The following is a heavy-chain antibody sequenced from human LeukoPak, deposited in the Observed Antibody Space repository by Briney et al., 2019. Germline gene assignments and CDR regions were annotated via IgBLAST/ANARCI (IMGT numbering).Heavy chain of an antibody. CDR2: ISYDGNNK. CDR3: AKDWVVRGVISY. D-gene: IGHD3-10*01. J-gene: IGHJ4*02. CDR1: GFTFSSYV. Sequence: AGGSLRLSCAASGFTFSSYVMHWVRQAPGKGLEWVAGISYDGNNKYYAEYVKGRFTISRDNSKNTLYLQMNSLRDEDTAVYYCAKDWVVRGVISYWGQGTLVTVSS. V-gene: IGHV3-30*18.